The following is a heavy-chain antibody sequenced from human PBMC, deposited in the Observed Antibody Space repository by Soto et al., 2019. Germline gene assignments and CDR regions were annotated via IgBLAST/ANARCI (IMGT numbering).Heavy chain of an antibody. CDR2: ISYDGSNK. D-gene: IGHD3-9*01. Sequence: GGSLRLSCAASGFTFSSYAMHWVRQAPGKGLEWVAVISYDGSNKYYADSVKGRFTISRDNSKNTLYLQMNSLRAEDTAVYYCARGGAYYDILTGSPRLYYYYYGMDVWGQGTTVTVSS. CDR1: GFTFSSYA. V-gene: IGHV3-30-3*01. CDR3: ARGGAYYDILTGSPRLYYYYYGMDV. J-gene: IGHJ6*02.